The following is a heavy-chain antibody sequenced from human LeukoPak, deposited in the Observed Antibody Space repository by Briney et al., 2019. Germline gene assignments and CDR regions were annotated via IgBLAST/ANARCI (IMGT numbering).Heavy chain of an antibody. CDR1: GYTFTSCG. CDR3: ARGRSMVRGVITNDY. D-gene: IGHD3-10*01. V-gene: IGHV1-18*01. Sequence: ASVKVSCKASGYTFTSCGISWVRQAPGQGLEWMGWISAYNGNTNYAQKLQGRVTMTTDTSTSTAYMELRSLRSDDTAVYYCARGRSMVRGVITNDYWGQGTPVTVSS. CDR2: ISAYNGNT. J-gene: IGHJ4*02.